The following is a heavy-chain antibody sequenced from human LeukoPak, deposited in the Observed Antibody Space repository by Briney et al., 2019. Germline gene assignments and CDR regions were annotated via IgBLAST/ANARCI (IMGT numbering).Heavy chain of an antibody. D-gene: IGHD3-22*01. CDR1: GFTFSSYA. CDR2: ISGSGGST. J-gene: IGHJ4*02. Sequence: GGSLRLSCAASGFTFSSYAMSWVRQAPGKGLEWVSAISGSGGSTYYADSVKGRFTISRDNSKNTLYPQMNSLRAEDTAVYYCAKDHSVYYDSSGYYHYWGQGTLVTVSS. CDR3: AKDHSVYYDSSGYYHY. V-gene: IGHV3-23*01.